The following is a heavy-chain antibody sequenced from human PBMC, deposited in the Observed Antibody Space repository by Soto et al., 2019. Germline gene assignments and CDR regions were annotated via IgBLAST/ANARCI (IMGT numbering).Heavy chain of an antibody. V-gene: IGHV4-4*07. D-gene: IGHD6-19*01. CDR3: AREAGPDRWFDP. J-gene: IGHJ5*02. CDR2: ISTSATP. CDR1: AASISSYF. Sequence: QVQLQESGPALVEPSETLSLTCTVSAASISSYFWTWIRQPAGKGLDWIGRISTSATPNYNSSLKSRVTLPVDKSKNHFSLNLTSVPAADTAGYYCAREAGPDRWFDPWGQGTLVTASS.